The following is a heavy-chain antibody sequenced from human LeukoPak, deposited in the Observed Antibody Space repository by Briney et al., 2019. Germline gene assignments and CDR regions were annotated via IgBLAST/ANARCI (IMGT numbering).Heavy chain of an antibody. V-gene: IGHV3-48*03. J-gene: IGHJ4*02. Sequence: PGGSLRLSCAASGFTFSNYGMNWVRQAPGKGLEWVSYISSSGTTIYYAERRFTISRDNAKNSLYLLMNSLRAEDTAIYYCARGYCSGGSCYGGDYWGQGTLVTVSS. D-gene: IGHD2-15*01. CDR2: ISSSGTTI. CDR1: GFTFSNYG. CDR3: ARGYCSGGSCYGGDY.